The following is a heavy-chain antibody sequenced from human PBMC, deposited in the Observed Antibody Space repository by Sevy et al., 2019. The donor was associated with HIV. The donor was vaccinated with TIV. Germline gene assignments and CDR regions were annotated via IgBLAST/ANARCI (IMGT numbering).Heavy chain of an antibody. D-gene: IGHD4-17*01. Sequence: GGSLRLSCAASGFTFSSYGMHWVRQAPGKGLEWVALIWFDGGKTYYADSVKGRFTISRDIAKNTLHLQMNSLRGEDTAVYYCARDLEFYDNGDYGPSFMPDYWGQGTLVTVSS. CDR3: ARDLEFYDNGDYGPSFMPDY. V-gene: IGHV3-33*01. J-gene: IGHJ4*02. CDR2: IWFDGGKT. CDR1: GFTFSSYG.